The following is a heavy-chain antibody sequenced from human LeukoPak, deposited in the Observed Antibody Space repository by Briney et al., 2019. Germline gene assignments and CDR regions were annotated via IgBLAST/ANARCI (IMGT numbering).Heavy chain of an antibody. Sequence: GGSLRLSCAASGFTFSHALMNWVRQAPGKGLEWVGRIKSKTDGGTTDYSAPVKGRFTISRDDSKNTLYLQMNSLKTEDTAMYYCCTDDSGSYFQGDPFDISGQGKLVTVSS. D-gene: IGHD1-26*01. V-gene: IGHV3-15*01. CDR1: GFTFSHAL. CDR3: CTDDSGSYFQGDPFDI. J-gene: IGHJ3*02. CDR2: IKSKTDGGTT.